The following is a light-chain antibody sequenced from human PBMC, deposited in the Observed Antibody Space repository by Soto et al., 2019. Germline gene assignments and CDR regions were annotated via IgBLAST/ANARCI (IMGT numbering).Light chain of an antibody. CDR1: SSDVGSYNR. CDR2: EVT. Sequence: QSVLTQPPSVSGSPGQSVAISCTGDSSDVGSYNRVSWYQQSPGTAPKLIIYEVTTRSSGVPDRFSGSKSGNTASLTISGLQAEDEADYYCNSYTISGTYVFVTGTKVTVL. CDR3: NSYTISGTYV. J-gene: IGLJ1*01. V-gene: IGLV2-18*02.